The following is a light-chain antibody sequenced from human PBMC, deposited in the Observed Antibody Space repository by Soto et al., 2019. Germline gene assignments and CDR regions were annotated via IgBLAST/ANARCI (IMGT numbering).Light chain of an antibody. Sequence: DIQMTQSPSFLSASVGDRVTISCRASQSINTYLNWYQHKPGKAPKLLIYGTSDLQSGVPSRFSGGGSGTDFTLTISSLQPEDFATYYCQQSFSTLLITFGQETRLEFK. CDR1: QSINTY. J-gene: IGKJ5*01. CDR2: GTS. V-gene: IGKV1-39*01. CDR3: QQSFSTLLIT.